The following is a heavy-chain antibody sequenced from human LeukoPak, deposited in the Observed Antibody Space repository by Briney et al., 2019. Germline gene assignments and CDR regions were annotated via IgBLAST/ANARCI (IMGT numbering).Heavy chain of an antibody. V-gene: IGHV3-30*18. CDR3: AKLATTSGVAGDDY. CDR2: ISYDGSNK. J-gene: IGHJ4*02. D-gene: IGHD6-19*01. CDR1: GFTFSSYC. Sequence: GGSLRLSCAASGFTFSSYCMHWVRQAPGKGLEWVAVISYDGSNKYYADSVKGRFTISRDNSKNTLYLQMNSLRAEDTAVYYCAKLATTSGVAGDDYWGQGTLVTVSS.